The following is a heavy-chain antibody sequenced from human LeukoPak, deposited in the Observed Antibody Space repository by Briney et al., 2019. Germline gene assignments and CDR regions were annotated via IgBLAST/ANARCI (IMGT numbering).Heavy chain of an antibody. V-gene: IGHV1-24*01. CDR1: GYTLTELS. CDR3: ATGVGGVITY. J-gene: IGHJ4*02. Sequence: ASVTVSCKVSGYTLTELSMHWVRQAPGKGVEWMGGFDPEDGETIYAQKLQGRVTITEDTSTDTAYMELSSLRSEDTAVYYCATGVGGVITYWGQGTLVTVSS. D-gene: IGHD3-16*01. CDR2: FDPEDGET.